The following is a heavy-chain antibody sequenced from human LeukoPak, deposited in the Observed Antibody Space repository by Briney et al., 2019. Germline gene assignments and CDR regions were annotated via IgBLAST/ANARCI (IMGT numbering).Heavy chain of an antibody. V-gene: IGHV4-59*11. D-gene: IGHD5-18*01. J-gene: IGHJ4*02. CDR2: VLDSERT. CDR1: GVSITTHY. CDR3: ATLKRGSIYGCSDF. Sequence: SETLSLTCNVSGVSITTHYWSWIRQPPGKGLEWIGYVLDSERTKDNPSLKSRATLSADTSKNQFSLRLTSVTAADSAVYYCATLKRGSIYGCSDFWGQGVLVTVSS.